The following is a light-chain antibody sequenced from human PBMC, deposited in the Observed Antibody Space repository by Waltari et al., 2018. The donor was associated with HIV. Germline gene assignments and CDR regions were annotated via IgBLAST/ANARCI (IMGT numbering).Light chain of an antibody. V-gene: IGLV1-47*01. CDR3: AAWDDSLSGAV. CDR1: SSNIGSNY. Sequence: QSVLTQPPSASGTPGQRVTISCSGSSSNIGSNYVYCYQQLPGTAPTLLIYRNNQLPSWVPDRFSGSKSGTSASLAISGLRSEDEADYYCAAWDDSLSGAVFGGGTQLTVL. CDR2: RNN. J-gene: IGLJ7*01.